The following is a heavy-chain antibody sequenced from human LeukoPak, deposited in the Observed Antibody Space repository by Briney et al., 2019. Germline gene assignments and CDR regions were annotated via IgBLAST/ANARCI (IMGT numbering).Heavy chain of an antibody. V-gene: IGHV4-59*01. CDR2: THYSGSS. D-gene: IGHD3-22*01. CDR3: ARRHNYSHSSGYYLDY. CDR1: GGSISAYY. Sequence: SETLSLTCTVSGGSISAYYWSWIRQSPGKGLEWIGFTHYSGSSNYNPSLKSRVTILVDTSKNQFSLKLTSVTEADTAVYYCARRHNYSHSSGYYLDYWGQGTLVTVSS. J-gene: IGHJ4*02.